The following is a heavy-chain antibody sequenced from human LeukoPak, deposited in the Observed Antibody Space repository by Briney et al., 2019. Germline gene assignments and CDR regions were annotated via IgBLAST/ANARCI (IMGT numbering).Heavy chain of an antibody. D-gene: IGHD2-15*01. CDR3: ARAVVVAATVKWFDP. CDR2: IYYSGST. CDR1: GGSISGYY. Sequence: PSETLSLTCTVSGGSISGYYWSWIRQSPGKGLEWIGYIYYSGSTNYNPSLKSRVTMSVDTSKNHFSLKVSSVTAADTAVYYCARAVVVAATVKWFDPWGQGTLVTVS. J-gene: IGHJ5*02. V-gene: IGHV4-59*01.